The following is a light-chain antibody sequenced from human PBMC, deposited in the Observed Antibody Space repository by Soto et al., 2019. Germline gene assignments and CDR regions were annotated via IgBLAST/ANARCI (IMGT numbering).Light chain of an antibody. J-gene: IGKJ1*01. CDR1: QDISNY. CDR3: QQSYSTWT. CDR2: AAS. Sequence: DIQMTQSPSSLYASVGDRVPITCQASQDISNYLNWYQPKPGKAPKLLIYAASSLQSGVPSRLSGSGSGTDFTLTIRSLQPEDFATYDCQQSYSTWTFGQGTKVDIK. V-gene: IGKV1-39*01.